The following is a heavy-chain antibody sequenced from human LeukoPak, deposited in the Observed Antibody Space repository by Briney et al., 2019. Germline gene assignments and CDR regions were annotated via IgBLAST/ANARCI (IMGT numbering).Heavy chain of an antibody. CDR1: GFTFSSYA. CDR3: ARDYYDSSGYYYDWENDY. CDR2: ISYDGSNK. J-gene: IGHJ4*02. Sequence: PGGSLRLSCAASGFTFSSYAMHWVRQAPGKGLEWVAVISYDGSNKYYADSVKGRFTISRDNSKNTLYLQMNSLRAEDTAVYYCARDYYDSSGYYYDWENDYWGQGTLVTVSS. V-gene: IGHV3-30*04. D-gene: IGHD3-22*01.